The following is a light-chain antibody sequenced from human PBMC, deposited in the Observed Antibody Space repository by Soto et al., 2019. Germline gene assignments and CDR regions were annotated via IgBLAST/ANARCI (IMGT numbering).Light chain of an antibody. CDR3: QQCGSSST. J-gene: IGKJ5*01. V-gene: IGKV3-20*01. Sequence: EIVFTQSPGTVSLSPVERSTLSCGASQTFSNSFLSWFQQIPGQAPRLLIYGASMRATGIPDRFSGSGSGTDFTLTISRLEPEDFAVYYCQQCGSSSTFGQGTRLEIK. CDR1: QTFSNSF. CDR2: GAS.